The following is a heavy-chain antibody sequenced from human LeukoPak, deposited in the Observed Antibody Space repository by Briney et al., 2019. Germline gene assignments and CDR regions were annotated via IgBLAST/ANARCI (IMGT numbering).Heavy chain of an antibody. CDR2: IFPADSDT. CDR3: ARQYYYGSGSPPVL. V-gene: IGHV5-51*03. J-gene: IGHJ4*02. CDR1: GYIFTDYW. D-gene: IGHD3-10*01. Sequence: KPGESLKISCQASGYIFTDYWIGWARHMPGKGLEWMGAIFPADSDTRYSPSFLGQVTISADKSINTAYLQWSFLKASDTAMYYCARQYYYGSGSPPVLWGQGTLVTVSS.